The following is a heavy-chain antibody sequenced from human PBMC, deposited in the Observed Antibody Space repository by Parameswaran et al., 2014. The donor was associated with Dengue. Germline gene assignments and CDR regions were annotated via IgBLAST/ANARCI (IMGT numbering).Heavy chain of an antibody. CDR3: ASGDSSGYYQNFDY. V-gene: IGHV4-61*02. J-gene: IGHJ4*02. Sequence: GKGLEWIGRIYTSGSTNYNPSLKSRVTISVDTSKNQFSLKLSSVTAADTAVYYCASGDSSGYYQNFDYWGQGTLVTVSS. D-gene: IGHD3-22*01. CDR2: IYTSGST.